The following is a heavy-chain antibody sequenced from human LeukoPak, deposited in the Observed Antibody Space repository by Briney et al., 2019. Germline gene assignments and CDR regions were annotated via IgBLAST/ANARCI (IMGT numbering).Heavy chain of an antibody. CDR2: IYTSGST. Sequence: SETLSLTCTVSGGSISSYYWSWIRQPAGKGLEWIGRIYTSGSTNYNPSLKSRVTMSVDTSKNQFSLKLSSVTAADTAVYYCAGDRPTPYGDYVDYWGQGTLVTVSS. CDR3: AGDRPTPYGDYVDY. CDR1: GGSISSYY. V-gene: IGHV4-4*07. D-gene: IGHD4-17*01. J-gene: IGHJ4*02.